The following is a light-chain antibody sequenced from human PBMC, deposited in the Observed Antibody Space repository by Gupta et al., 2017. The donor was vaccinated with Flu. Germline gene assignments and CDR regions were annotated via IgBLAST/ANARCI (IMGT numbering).Light chain of an antibody. CDR3: RSWDARLTAEV. J-gene: IGLJ3*02. CDR2: DNT. Sequence: TISCSGSSSDVGTYYVSWYQLLPGSAPQLLIYDNTRRPSGIPDRFSGSKSGTSATLDITGLQAGDEAVYYCRSWDARLTAEVFGGGTKLTVL. CDR1: SSDVGTYY. V-gene: IGLV1-51*01.